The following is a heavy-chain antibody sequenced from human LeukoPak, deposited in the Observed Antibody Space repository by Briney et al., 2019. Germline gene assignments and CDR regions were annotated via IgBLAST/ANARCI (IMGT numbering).Heavy chain of an antibody. D-gene: IGHD3-3*02. Sequence: GESLKISCKGSGYSFTSYWIGWVRQMPGKGLEWMGIIYPGDSDTRYSPSFQGQVTISADKSISTAYLQWGSLKASDTAMYYCARHLAQRYDAFDIWGQGTMVTVSS. J-gene: IGHJ3*02. V-gene: IGHV5-51*01. CDR3: ARHLAQRYDAFDI. CDR2: IYPGDSDT. CDR1: GYSFTSYW.